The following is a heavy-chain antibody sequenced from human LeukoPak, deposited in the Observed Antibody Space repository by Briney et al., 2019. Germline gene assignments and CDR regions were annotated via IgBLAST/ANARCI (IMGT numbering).Heavy chain of an antibody. CDR2: ISSSSSYI. V-gene: IGHV3-21*01. D-gene: IGHD5-24*01. J-gene: IGHJ4*02. Sequence: PGGSLRLSCAASGFTFSSYSMNWVRQAPGKGLEWVSSISSSSSYIYYADSVKGRFTISRDNAKNSVYLQMNSLRAEDTAVYYFARAVSDGYNPDYWGQGTLVTVSS. CDR1: GFTFSSYS. CDR3: ARAVSDGYNPDY.